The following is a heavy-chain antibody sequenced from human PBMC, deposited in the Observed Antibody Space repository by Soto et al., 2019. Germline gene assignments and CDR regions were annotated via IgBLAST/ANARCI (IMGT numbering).Heavy chain of an antibody. CDR1: GYTFTGYS. V-gene: IGHV1-2*04. Sequence: ASVKVSCKASGYTFTGYSMHWVRQAPGQGLEWIGWINPNSGGTNYAQKFQGWVTMTRDTSISTAYMELSRLRSDDTAVYYCARTRGYSYGYGTRYYYYGMDVWGQGTTVTVSS. D-gene: IGHD5-18*01. J-gene: IGHJ6*02. CDR3: ARTRGYSYGYGTRYYYYGMDV. CDR2: INPNSGGT.